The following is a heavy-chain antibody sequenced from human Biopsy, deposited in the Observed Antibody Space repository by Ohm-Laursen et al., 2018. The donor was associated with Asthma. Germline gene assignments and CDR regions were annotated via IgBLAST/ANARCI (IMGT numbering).Heavy chain of an antibody. Sequence: TLSLTCAVSGGSISSSNWWRWVRQPPGKGLEWIGEIYHSGSTNYNPTLKSRVTISVDRSKNHFSLKLSSVTAADTAVYYCARVKDGYNFDYWGQGTLVTVSS. J-gene: IGHJ4*02. CDR3: ARVKDGYNFDY. CDR2: IYHSGST. D-gene: IGHD5-24*01. V-gene: IGHV4-4*02. CDR1: GGSISSSNW.